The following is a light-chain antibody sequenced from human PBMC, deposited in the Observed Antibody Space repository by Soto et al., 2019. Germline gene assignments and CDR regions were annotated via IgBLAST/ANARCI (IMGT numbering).Light chain of an antibody. Sequence: DIQMTQSPSSLSASVGDRVTITCQASQDISNYLNWYQQKPGKAPKLLIYDASNLETGVRSRFSGSVSGTDFTFTISSLQPEDIATYYCQQYDNPPFTFGPGTKVDIK. CDR3: QQYDNPPFT. CDR1: QDISNY. J-gene: IGKJ3*01. V-gene: IGKV1-33*01. CDR2: DAS.